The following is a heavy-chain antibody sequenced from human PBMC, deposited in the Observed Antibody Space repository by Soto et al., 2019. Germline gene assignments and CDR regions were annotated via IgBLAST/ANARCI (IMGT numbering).Heavy chain of an antibody. CDR3: GRRRALSGSPSDKYCGMDV. CDR2: ISYSGST. CDR1: GGSISSSGYY. D-gene: IGHD3-10*01. V-gene: IGHV4-39*01. Sequence: QLQLQESGPGLVKPSETLSLTCTVSGGSISSSGYYWGWIRQPPGKWLEWIGTISYSGSTYYNPSLKSRVTMSGDTAKNLFCRERSSVTAGETVVYYCGRRRALSGSPSDKYCGMDVWGLGTTVIVSS. J-gene: IGHJ6*02.